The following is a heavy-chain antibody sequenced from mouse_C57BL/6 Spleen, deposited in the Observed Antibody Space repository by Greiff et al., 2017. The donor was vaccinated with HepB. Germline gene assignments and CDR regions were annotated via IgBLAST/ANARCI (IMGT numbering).Heavy chain of an antibody. Sequence: QVQLKQSGAELVKPGASVKISCKASGYAFSGYWMNWVKQRPGKGLEWIGQIYPGDGDTTYNGKFKGKATLTADKSSSTAYMQLGSLTYEDSAVYFCAREGGPAWFAYWGQGTLVTVSA. CDR3: AREGGPAWFAY. CDR1: GYAFSGYW. V-gene: IGHV1-80*01. J-gene: IGHJ3*01. CDR2: IYPGDGDT.